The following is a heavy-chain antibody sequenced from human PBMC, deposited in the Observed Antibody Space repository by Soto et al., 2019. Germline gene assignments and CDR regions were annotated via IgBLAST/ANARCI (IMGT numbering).Heavy chain of an antibody. Sequence: GGSLRLSCAASGFTFSGSAMHWVRQASGKGLEWVGRIRSKANSYATAYAASVKGRFTISRDDSKNTAYLQMNSLKTEDTAVYYCTRPYYDFWNSGWFDPWGQGTLVTVSS. CDR2: IRSKANSYAT. V-gene: IGHV3-73*01. D-gene: IGHD3-3*01. J-gene: IGHJ5*02. CDR1: GFTFSGSA. CDR3: TRPYYDFWNSGWFDP.